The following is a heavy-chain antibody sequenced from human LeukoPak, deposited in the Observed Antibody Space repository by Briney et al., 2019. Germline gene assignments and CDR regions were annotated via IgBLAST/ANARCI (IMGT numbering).Heavy chain of an antibody. CDR1: GASISGSGYY. J-gene: IGHJ4*02. Sequence: SETLSLTCTVSGASISGSGYYWGWIRQPPGKGLEWIGSIYSSGSTYYNPSLKSRVTISVDTSKNQFSLKLSSVTAADTAVYYCAREKAYYYDPWGQGTLVTVSS. V-gene: IGHV4-39*07. CDR2: IYSSGST. D-gene: IGHD3-22*01. CDR3: AREKAYYYDP.